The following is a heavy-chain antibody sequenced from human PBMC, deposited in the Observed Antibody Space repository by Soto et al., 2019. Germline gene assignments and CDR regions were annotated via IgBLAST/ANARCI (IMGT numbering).Heavy chain of an antibody. Sequence: ASVKVSCKASGYTFTSYYMHWVRQAPGQGLEWMGIISPSGGSTSYAQKFQGRVTMARDTSTSTVYMELRSLRSDDTAVYYCASGAALRGIATDWGQGTLVTVSS. D-gene: IGHD6-13*01. CDR1: GYTFTSYY. V-gene: IGHV1-46*01. CDR2: ISPSGGST. J-gene: IGHJ4*02. CDR3: ASGAALRGIATD.